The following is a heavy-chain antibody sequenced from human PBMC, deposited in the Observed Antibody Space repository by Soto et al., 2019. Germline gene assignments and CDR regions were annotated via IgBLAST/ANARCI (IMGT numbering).Heavy chain of an antibody. CDR2: ITRSSSYI. D-gene: IGHD6-19*01. J-gene: IGHJ4*02. CDR1: GFAFNTYS. V-gene: IGHV3-21*06. Sequence: EVQLVESGGGPVKPGGSLRLSCAASGFAFNTYSMNWVRKAPGKGLEWVAFITRSSSYIYYADSVRGRFTLSRDNAKNSLYLQMNSLRAEDTAIYYCARDDGWLILDSCGQGTLVTVSS. CDR3: ARDDGWLILDS.